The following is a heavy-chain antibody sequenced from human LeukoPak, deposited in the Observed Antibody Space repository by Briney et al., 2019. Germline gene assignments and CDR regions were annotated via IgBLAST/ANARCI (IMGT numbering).Heavy chain of an antibody. J-gene: IGHJ6*02. D-gene: IGHD3-10*01. Sequence: ASVKVSCKASGGTFSSYAISWVRQAPGQGLEWMGWISAYNGNTNYAQKLQGRVTMTTDTSTSTAYMELRSLRSDDTAVYYCARDPTVRGAHYGMDVWGQGTTVTVSS. CDR2: ISAYNGNT. CDR1: GGTFSSYA. V-gene: IGHV1-18*01. CDR3: ARDPTVRGAHYGMDV.